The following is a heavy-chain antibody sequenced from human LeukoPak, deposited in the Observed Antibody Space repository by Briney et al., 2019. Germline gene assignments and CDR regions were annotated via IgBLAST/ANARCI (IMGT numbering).Heavy chain of an antibody. D-gene: IGHD1-7*01. CDR2: IYSGGST. V-gene: IGHV3-53*01. Sequence: PGGSLRLSCAASGVTFSSNYMSWVRQAPGKGLEWVSVIYSGGSTYYPDSVKGRFTISRDNSKNTLYLQMNSLRAEDTAVYYCARGGWNYESDYWGQGTLVTVSS. CDR3: ARGGWNYESDY. J-gene: IGHJ4*02. CDR1: GVTFSSNY.